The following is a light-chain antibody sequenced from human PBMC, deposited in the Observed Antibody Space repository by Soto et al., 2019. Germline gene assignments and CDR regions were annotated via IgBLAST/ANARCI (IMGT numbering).Light chain of an antibody. CDR1: QSISSY. Sequence: DIKMTQSPSSLSASVGDRVTITFRASQSISSYLNWYQQKPGKAPKLLIYAASSLESGVPSRFSGSGSGTDFTLTISSLQPEDFATYYCQQSYSTPFTFGPGTKVDI. J-gene: IGKJ3*01. CDR3: QQSYSTPFT. CDR2: AAS. V-gene: IGKV1-39*01.